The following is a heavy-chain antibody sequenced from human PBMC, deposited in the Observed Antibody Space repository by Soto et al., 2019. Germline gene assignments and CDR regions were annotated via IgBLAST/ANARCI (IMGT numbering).Heavy chain of an antibody. V-gene: IGHV3-48*03. J-gene: IGHJ4*02. D-gene: IGHD4-17*01. Sequence: GGSLRLSCAASGFTFSSYEMNWVRQAPGKGLEWVSYISSSGSTIYYADSVKGRFTISRDNAKNSLYLQMNSLRAEDTAVYYCAHRRVTTGSFDYWGQGTLVTVSS. CDR1: GFTFSSYE. CDR3: AHRRVTTGSFDY. CDR2: ISSSGSTI.